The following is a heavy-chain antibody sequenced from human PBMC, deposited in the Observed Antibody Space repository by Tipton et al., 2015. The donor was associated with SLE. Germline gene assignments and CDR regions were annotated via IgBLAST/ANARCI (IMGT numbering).Heavy chain of an antibody. V-gene: IGHV4-39*07. D-gene: IGHD6-25*01. CDR3: ASSGAGDAFDI. J-gene: IGHJ3*02. Sequence: TLSLTCTVSGGSISSSSYYWGWIRQSPGKGLERIGSIYYSGSTYYSPSLKSRVTISVDTSKNQFSLKLSSVTAADTAFYYCASSGAGDAFDIWGQGTMVTVSS. CDR2: IYYSGST. CDR1: GGSISSSSYY.